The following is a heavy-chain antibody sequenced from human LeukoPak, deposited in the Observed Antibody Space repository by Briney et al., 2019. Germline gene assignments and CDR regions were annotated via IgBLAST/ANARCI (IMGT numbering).Heavy chain of an antibody. CDR2: ITSSSSYI. CDR3: AREVGPDAFDI. V-gene: IGHV3-21*01. CDR1: GFTFSHYS. D-gene: IGHD1-26*01. Sequence: GGSLRLSCAASGFTFSHYSMNWVRQAPGKGLEWVSSITSSSSYIYYADSVKGRFTISRDNAKNSLYLQMNSLRAEDTAVYYCAREVGPDAFDIWGQGTMATVSS. J-gene: IGHJ3*02.